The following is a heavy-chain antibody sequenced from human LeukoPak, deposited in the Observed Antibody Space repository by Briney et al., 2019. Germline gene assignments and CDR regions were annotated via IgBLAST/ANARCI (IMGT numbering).Heavy chain of an antibody. Sequence: GRSLRLSCAASGFTFSSYGMHWVRQAPGKGLEWVAVIWYDGSNKYYADSVKGRFTISRDNSKNTLYLQMNGLRAEDTAVYYCARNPAHNYYGSGIQTHCDYWGQGTLVTVSS. CDR3: ARNPAHNYYGSGIQTHCDY. CDR1: GFTFSSYG. V-gene: IGHV3-33*01. CDR2: IWYDGSNK. J-gene: IGHJ4*02. D-gene: IGHD3-10*01.